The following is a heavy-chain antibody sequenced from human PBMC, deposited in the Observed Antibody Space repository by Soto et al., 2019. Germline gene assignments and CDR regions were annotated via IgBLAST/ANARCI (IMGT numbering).Heavy chain of an antibody. CDR1: GGSINNHY. Sequence: SETLSLTCTVSGGSINNHYWSWIRQPPGQGLEWIGYIYYSGSTNYNPSLKSRVTMSVDTSKNQFSLKLSSLTAADTAIYYCARANWFFDCWGQGTLVTLSS. CDR2: IYYSGST. J-gene: IGHJ4*02. CDR3: ARANWFFDC. D-gene: IGHD7-27*01. V-gene: IGHV4-59*11.